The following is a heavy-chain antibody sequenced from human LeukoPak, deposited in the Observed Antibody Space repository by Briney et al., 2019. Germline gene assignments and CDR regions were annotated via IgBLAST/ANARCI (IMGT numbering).Heavy chain of an antibody. CDR3: ARDGTFDI. CDR2: INPDSGVT. V-gene: IGHV1-2*02. J-gene: IGHJ3*02. Sequence: ASVKVSCKASGYTFTDYYMHWVRQASGQGLEWMGWINPDSGVTNYPQKLQGRVTMTRDTPSSTAYMELIRLRSDDTAVYYCARDGTFDIWGQGTMVTVSS. D-gene: IGHD2-15*01. CDR1: GYTFTDYY.